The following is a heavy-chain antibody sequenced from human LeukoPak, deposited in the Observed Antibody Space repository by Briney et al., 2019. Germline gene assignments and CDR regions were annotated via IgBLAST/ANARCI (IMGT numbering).Heavy chain of an antibody. CDR3: AKDGGYYFDY. V-gene: IGHV3-23*01. D-gene: IGHD6-25*01. Sequence: QSGGSLRLSCAASGLTFSTYAMSWVRQAPGKGLEWVSATSGNGGKTYYADSVKGRFTISRDNSKNTLYLQMSSLRAEDTAVYYCAKDGGYYFDYWGQGTLVTVSS. CDR1: GLTFSTYA. J-gene: IGHJ4*02. CDR2: TSGNGGKT.